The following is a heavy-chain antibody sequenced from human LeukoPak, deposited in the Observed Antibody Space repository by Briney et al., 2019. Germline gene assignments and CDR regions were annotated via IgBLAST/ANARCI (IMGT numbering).Heavy chain of an antibody. CDR2: IGRTGDDT. D-gene: IGHD4-17*01. CDR3: AKDSSVPYGITE. CDR1: GFTFSTYA. V-gene: IGHV3-23*01. Sequence: PGGSLRLSCAASGFTFSTYAMRWVRQAPGKGLEWVSSIGRTGDDTYYADSVKGRFTISRDNSMNTLSLHMNSLRAEDTALYYCAKDSSVPYGITEWGQGTLVTVSS. J-gene: IGHJ4*02.